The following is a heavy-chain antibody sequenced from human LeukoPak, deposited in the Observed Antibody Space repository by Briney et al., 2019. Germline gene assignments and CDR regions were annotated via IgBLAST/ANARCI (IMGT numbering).Heavy chain of an antibody. V-gene: IGHV3-7*03. CDR2: IKQDGSEK. Sequence: PGGSLRLSCAASGFTFSSYAMSWVRQAPGKGLEWVANIKQDGSEKYYVDSVKGRFTISRDNAKNSLYLQMNSLRAEDTAVYYCAVSYGSGSSDYWGQGTLVTVSS. D-gene: IGHD3-10*01. CDR1: GFTFSSYA. CDR3: AVSYGSGSSDY. J-gene: IGHJ4*02.